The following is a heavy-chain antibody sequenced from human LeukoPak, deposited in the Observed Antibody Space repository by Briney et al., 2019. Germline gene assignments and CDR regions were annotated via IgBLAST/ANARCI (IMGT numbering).Heavy chain of an antibody. CDR2: ISYDGSNK. Sequence: GGSLTLSCAASGFTFSSYAMHWVRQAPGKGLEWVAVISYDGSNKYYADSVKGRFTISRDNSKNTLYLQMNSLRAEDTAVYYCARGGRYFDWLLETDYWGQGTLVTVSS. J-gene: IGHJ4*02. V-gene: IGHV3-30*04. D-gene: IGHD3-9*01. CDR3: ARGGRYFDWLLETDY. CDR1: GFTFSSYA.